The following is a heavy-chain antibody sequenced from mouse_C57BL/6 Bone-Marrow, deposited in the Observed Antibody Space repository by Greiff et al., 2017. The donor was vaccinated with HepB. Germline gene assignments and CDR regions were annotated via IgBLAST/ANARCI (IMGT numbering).Heavy chain of an antibody. Sequence: QVQLQQPGAELVKPGASVKLSCKASGYTFTSYWMHWVKQRPGQGLEWIGMIHPNSGSTNYNEKFKSKATLTVDKSSSTAYMQLSSLTSEDSAVYYCARKEGLYQILYYFDYWGQGTTLTVSS. V-gene: IGHV1-64*01. CDR2: IHPNSGST. D-gene: IGHD2-12*01. CDR3: ARKEGLYQILYYFDY. J-gene: IGHJ2*01. CDR1: GYTFTSYW.